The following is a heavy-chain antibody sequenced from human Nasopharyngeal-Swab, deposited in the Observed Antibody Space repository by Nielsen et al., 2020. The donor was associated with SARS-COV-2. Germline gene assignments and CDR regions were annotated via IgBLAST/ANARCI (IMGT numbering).Heavy chain of an antibody. CDR2: ISGSGGST. J-gene: IGHJ4*02. CDR1: GFTFSSYA. Sequence: GASLTISCAASGFTFSSYAMSWVRQAPGKGLEWVSAISGSGGSTYYADSVKGRFTISRDNSKNTLYLQMNSLRAEDTAVYYCAKAGGITMIVVVRRYYFDYWGQGTLVTVSS. V-gene: IGHV3-23*01. CDR3: AKAGGITMIVVVRRYYFDY. D-gene: IGHD3-22*01.